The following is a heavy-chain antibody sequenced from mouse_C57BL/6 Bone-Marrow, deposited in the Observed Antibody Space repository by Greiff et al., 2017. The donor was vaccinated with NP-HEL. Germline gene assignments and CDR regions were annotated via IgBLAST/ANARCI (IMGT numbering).Heavy chain of an antibody. V-gene: IGHV1-81*01. CDR1: GYTFTSYG. CDR3: AREGYYYGSSYVGYFDY. CDR2: IYPRSGNT. D-gene: IGHD1-1*01. Sequence: VQLQESGAELARPGASVKLSCKASGYTFTSYGISWVKQRTGQGLEWIGEIYPRSGNTYYNEKFKGKATLTADKSSSTAYMELRSLTSEDSAVYFCAREGYYYGSSYVGYFDYWGQGTTLTVSS. J-gene: IGHJ2*01.